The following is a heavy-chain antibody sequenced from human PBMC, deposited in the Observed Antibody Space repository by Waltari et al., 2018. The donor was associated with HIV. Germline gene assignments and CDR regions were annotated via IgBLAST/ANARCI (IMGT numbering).Heavy chain of an antibody. CDR3: AREGARMTTMIYYYYGMDV. J-gene: IGHJ6*02. V-gene: IGHV1-2*02. CDR1: GYTFTGYY. Sequence: QVQLVQSGAEVKKPGPSVTVSCKASGYTFTGYYMHWVRQAPGQGLEWRGGINPNSGGTNYAQQFQGRVTMTRDTSNSTAYMELSRLRSDDTAVYYCAREGARMTTMIYYYYGMDVWGQGTTVTVSS. CDR2: INPNSGGT. D-gene: IGHD4-4*01.